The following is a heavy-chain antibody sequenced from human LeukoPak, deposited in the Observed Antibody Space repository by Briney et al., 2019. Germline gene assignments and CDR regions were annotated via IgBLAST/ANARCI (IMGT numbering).Heavy chain of an antibody. CDR1: GFSLSTSGVG. CDR3: AHRHSSGWSLDFDY. CDR2: IYWNDDK. J-gene: IGHJ4*02. Sequence: ESGPTLVNPTQTLTLTCTLSGFSLSTSGVGVGWIRQPPGKALEWLALIYWNDDKRYSPSLKSRLTITKDTSKNQVVLTMTNMDPVDTATYYCAHRHSSGWSLDFDYWGQGTLVTVSS. D-gene: IGHD6-19*01. V-gene: IGHV2-5*01.